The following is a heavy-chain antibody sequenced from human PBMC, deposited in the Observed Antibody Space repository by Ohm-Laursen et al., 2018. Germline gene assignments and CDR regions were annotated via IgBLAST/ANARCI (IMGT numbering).Heavy chain of an antibody. CDR1: GFAFSSAW. V-gene: IGHV3-7*01. CDR3: VRDGNYRLDQ. J-gene: IGHJ4*02. Sequence: SLRLSCAASGFAFSSAWMHWVRQAPGRGLGWVANISPDGGQRNHVDSVKGRFTLSRDNERNTLDLQMNGLTVEDTAVYYCVRDGNYRLDQWGQGTLVTVSS. D-gene: IGHD1-7*01. CDR2: ISPDGGQR.